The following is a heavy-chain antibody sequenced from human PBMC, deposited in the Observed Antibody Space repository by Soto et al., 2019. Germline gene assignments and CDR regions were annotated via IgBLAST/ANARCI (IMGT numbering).Heavy chain of an antibody. V-gene: IGHV3-21*01. Sequence: LRLSCAASGFTFSSYSMSWVRQAPVKGLEWVSSISRSAGNTYYADSVKGRFTISRDNAKNSMYLQMNSLRAEDTAVYYCARDQVPGLDAFDIWGQGTMVTVSS. CDR1: GFTFSSYS. CDR2: ISRSAGNT. CDR3: ARDQVPGLDAFDI. J-gene: IGHJ3*02.